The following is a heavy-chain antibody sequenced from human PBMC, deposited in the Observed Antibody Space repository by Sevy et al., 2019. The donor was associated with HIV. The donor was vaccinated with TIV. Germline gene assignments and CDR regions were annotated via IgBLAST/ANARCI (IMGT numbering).Heavy chain of an antibody. CDR2: INPNSGGT. Sequence: ASVKVSCKASGYTFTSYGISWVRQAPGQGLEWMGWINPNSGGTNYAQKFQGRVTMTRDTSISTAYMELSRLRSDDTAVYYCAREYCSSTSCYDDAFDIWGQGTMVTVSS. V-gene: IGHV1-2*02. J-gene: IGHJ3*02. CDR3: AREYCSSTSCYDDAFDI. CDR1: GYTFTSYG. D-gene: IGHD2-2*01.